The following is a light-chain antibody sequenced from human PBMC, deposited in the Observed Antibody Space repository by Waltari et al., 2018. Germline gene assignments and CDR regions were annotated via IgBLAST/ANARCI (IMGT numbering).Light chain of an antibody. Sequence: QSALTQPASVSGSPGQSITPSCTGTSKDIGNYDLVSWYQQRPGEAPKLLIYGATQRPSVVSNRFSGSKSGKTASLTISGLQAEDEADYYCFSFVAANSFVFGPGTKVTVL. V-gene: IGLV2-23*01. CDR3: FSFVAANSFV. CDR1: SKDIGNYDL. CDR2: GAT. J-gene: IGLJ1*01.